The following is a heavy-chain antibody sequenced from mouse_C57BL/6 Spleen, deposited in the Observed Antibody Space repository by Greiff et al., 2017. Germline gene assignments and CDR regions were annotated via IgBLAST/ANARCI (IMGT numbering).Heavy chain of an antibody. V-gene: IGHV1-53*01. D-gene: IGHD2-1*01. CDR3: ARYGNYETPYAMDY. CDR1: GYTFTSYW. J-gene: IGHJ4*01. CDR2: INPSNGGT. Sequence: QVQLQQPGTELVKPGASVKLSCKASGYTFTSYWMHWVKQRPGQGLEWIGNINPSNGGTNYNEKIKSKATLTVDKSSSTAYMQLSSLTSEDSAVYDCARYGNYETPYAMDYWGQGTSVTVSS.